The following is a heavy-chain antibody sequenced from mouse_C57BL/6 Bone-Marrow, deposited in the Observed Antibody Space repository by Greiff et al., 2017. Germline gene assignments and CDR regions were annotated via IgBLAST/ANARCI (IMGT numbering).Heavy chain of an antibody. V-gene: IGHV5-12*01. D-gene: IGHD1-1*01. Sequence: EVKLVESGGGLVQPGGSLKLSCAASGFTFSDYYMYWVRQTPEQRLEWVAYISNGGGSTYYPDTVKGRFTISRDNAKNTLYLQMSRLKSEDTAMYYCASNSYYYGSAWFAYWGQGTLVTVSA. CDR3: ASNSYYYGSAWFAY. CDR1: GFTFSDYY. J-gene: IGHJ3*01. CDR2: ISNGGGST.